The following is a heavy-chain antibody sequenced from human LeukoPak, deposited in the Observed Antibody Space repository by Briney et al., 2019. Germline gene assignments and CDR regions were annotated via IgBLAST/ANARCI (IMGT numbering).Heavy chain of an antibody. CDR3: ARHVGSENHPRYFDY. CDR2: IYYSGST. CDR1: GGSISSYY. D-gene: IGHD1-14*01. J-gene: IGHJ4*02. V-gene: IGHV4-39*01. Sequence: PSETLSLTCTVSGGSISSYYWGWIRQPPGKGLEWIGSIYYSGSTFYNPSLKSRVTISVDTSNNQFSLKLSSVTAADTAVYYCARHVGSENHPRYFDYWGQGTLVTVSS.